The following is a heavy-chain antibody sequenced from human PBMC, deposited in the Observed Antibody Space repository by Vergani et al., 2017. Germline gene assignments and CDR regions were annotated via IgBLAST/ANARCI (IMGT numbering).Heavy chain of an antibody. D-gene: IGHD4-17*01. J-gene: IGHJ3*02. CDR3: AKDIRDYGDYQGGAFDI. CDR2: ISWNSGSI. Sequence: EVQLLESGGGLVQPGRSLRLSCAASGFTFDDYAMHWVRQAPGKGLEWVSGISWNSGSIGYADSVKGRFTISRDNAKNSLYLQMNSLRAEDTALYYCAKDIRDYGDYQGGAFDIWGQGTMVTVSS. CDR1: GFTFDDYA. V-gene: IGHV3-9*01.